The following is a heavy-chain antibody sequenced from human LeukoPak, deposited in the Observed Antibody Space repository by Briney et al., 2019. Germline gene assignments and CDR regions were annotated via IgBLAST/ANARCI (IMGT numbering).Heavy chain of an antibody. CDR1: GFIFTNFF. J-gene: IGHJ4*02. Sequence: GGSLRLSCAASGFIFTNFFMSWVRQAPGKGLEWVASIKHDGSEKYYVDSVRGRFTISRDNTKNLLYLQMSSLRAEDTAVYYCATDRGWRTSGYYLYYFEYWGQGTLVTFSS. CDR3: ATDRGWRTSGYYLYYFEY. D-gene: IGHD3-3*01. V-gene: IGHV3-7*01. CDR2: IKHDGSEK.